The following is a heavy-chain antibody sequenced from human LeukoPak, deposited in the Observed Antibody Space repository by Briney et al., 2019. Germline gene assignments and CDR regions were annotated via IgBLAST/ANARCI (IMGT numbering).Heavy chain of an antibody. CDR3: AKSVTSVTTASLDY. J-gene: IGHJ4*02. D-gene: IGHD4-17*01. CDR2: ISYEGNNK. V-gene: IGHV3-30*18. Sequence: GMSLRLSCAASGFTFSNYDMHWVRQAPGKGLEWVAVISYEGNNKYYADSVKGRFTISRDNSKNTLYVQMNSLRAEDTAVYYCAKSVTSVTTASLDYWGQGTLVTVSS. CDR1: GFTFSNYD.